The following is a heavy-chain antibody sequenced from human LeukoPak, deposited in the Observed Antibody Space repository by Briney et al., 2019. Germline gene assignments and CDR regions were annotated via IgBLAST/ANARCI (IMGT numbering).Heavy chain of an antibody. CDR1: GGSISSGSYY. Sequence: SETLSLTCTVSGGSISSGSYYWSWIRQPAGRGLEWIGRIYTSGSTDYNPSLESRATISVDTSKNQFCLELSSVTAADTAVYYCARVLGSSWYYFDYWGQGTLVTVSS. D-gene: IGHD6-13*01. J-gene: IGHJ4*02. V-gene: IGHV4-61*02. CDR2: IYTSGST. CDR3: ARVLGSSWYYFDY.